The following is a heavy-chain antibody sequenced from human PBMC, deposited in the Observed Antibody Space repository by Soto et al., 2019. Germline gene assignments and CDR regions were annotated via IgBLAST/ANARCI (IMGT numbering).Heavy chain of an antibody. Sequence: QITLKESGPTLVKPTETLTLTCSFSGFSLSTSGVGVGWSRQPPGKALEWLTLIYGHDDKRYSPSLKSRLTITKDTSKNQVVLTMTNMDPVDTATYDCAHRDTTGHYPKTFAYWSQGTLVTVSS. CDR2: IYGHDDK. D-gene: IGHD3-22*01. V-gene: IGHV2-5*01. CDR3: AHRDTTGHYPKTFAY. CDR1: GFSLSTSGVG. J-gene: IGHJ4*02.